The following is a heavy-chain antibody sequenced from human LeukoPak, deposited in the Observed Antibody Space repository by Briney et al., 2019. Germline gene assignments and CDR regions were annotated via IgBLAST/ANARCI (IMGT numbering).Heavy chain of an antibody. CDR3: AREVPDSSDYYWGAFDI. J-gene: IGHJ3*02. Sequence: SETLSFTCTVSGCSIISYYWSWIRQPGGKGLEWIGRIYTSASTNYKPSLKSRVTMSVDTSKNQFSLKLSSVTAADTAVYYCAREVPDSSDYYWGAFDIWGQGTMVTVSS. V-gene: IGHV4-4*07. CDR1: GCSIISYY. CDR2: IYTSAST. D-gene: IGHD3-22*01.